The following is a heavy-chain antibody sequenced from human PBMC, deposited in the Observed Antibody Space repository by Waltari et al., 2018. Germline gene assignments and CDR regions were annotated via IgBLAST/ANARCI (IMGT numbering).Heavy chain of an antibody. CDR3: ARDFNWGWDF. D-gene: IGHD7-27*01. J-gene: IGHJ4*02. V-gene: IGHV3-7*03. CDR1: GFTFSINW. CDR2: IKPDGSQQ. Sequence: EVQLVDSGGGLGQPGGSLRLSCEASGFTFSINWMSWVRQAPGRGLEWLANIKPDGSQQYYVDSVRGRFSISRDNAKNSLYLQLNSLRAEDTAIYYCARDFNWGWDFWGQGTLVTVSS.